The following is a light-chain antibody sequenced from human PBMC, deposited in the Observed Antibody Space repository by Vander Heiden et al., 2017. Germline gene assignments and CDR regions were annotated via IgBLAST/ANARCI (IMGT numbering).Light chain of an antibody. CDR2: NAS. J-gene: IGKJ5*01. V-gene: IGKV3-11*01. CDR3: QQHSNWPIT. CDR1: QSVSSF. Sequence: EIVLTQSPATLSLSPGERATLPCRASQSVSSFLAWYQQKPGQAPRLLISNASNRATGIPARFSGSGSGTDFTLTISSLEPEDFAVYYCQQHSNWPITFGQGTRLEIK.